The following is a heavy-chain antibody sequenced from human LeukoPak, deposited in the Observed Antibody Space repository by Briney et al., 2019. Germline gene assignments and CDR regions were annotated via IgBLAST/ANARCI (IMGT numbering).Heavy chain of an antibody. V-gene: IGHV4-30-4*08. CDR2: IYYSGST. J-gene: IGHJ4*02. Sequence: SETLSLTCTVSGGSISSGDYYWSWIRQPPGKGLEWIGYIYYSGSTYYNPSLKSRVTISVDTSKNQFSLKLSSVTAADTAVYYCAGRKDYYEFVDWGQGTLVTVSS. D-gene: IGHD3-22*01. CDR3: AGRKDYYEFVD. CDR1: GGSISSGDYY.